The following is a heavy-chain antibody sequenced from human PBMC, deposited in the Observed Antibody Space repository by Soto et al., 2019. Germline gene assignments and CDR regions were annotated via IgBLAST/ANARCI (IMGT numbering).Heavy chain of an antibody. CDR3: ASTAREYSSSSDGPYFDY. J-gene: IGHJ4*02. CDR2: IYYSGNT. D-gene: IGHD6-6*01. V-gene: IGHV4-31*03. Sequence: SETLSLTCTVSGGSISSGGYYWSWIRQHPGKGLEWIGYIYYSGNTYYNPSLKSRVTISVDTSKNQFSLKLSSVTAADTAVYYCASTAREYSSSSDGPYFDYWGQGTLVTVSS. CDR1: GGSISSGGYY.